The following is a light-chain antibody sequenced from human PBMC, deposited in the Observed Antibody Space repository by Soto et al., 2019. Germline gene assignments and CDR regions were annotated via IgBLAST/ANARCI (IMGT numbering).Light chain of an antibody. CDR2: SNN. J-gene: IGLJ3*02. CDR3: AAWDDSLTGWV. V-gene: IGLV1-44*01. CDR1: SSNIGSNT. Sequence: QSVLTQPPSASGTPGQRVNISCSGSSSNIGSNTVNWYQQLPGTAPKLLIYSNNQRPSGGPDRFSGSKSGTSASLAISGLQSEDEADYYCAAWDDSLTGWVFGGGTKLTVL.